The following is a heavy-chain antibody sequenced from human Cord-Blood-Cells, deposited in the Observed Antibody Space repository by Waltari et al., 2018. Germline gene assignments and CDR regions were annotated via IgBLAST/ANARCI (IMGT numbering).Heavy chain of an antibody. CDR2: INPNSGGT. V-gene: IGHV1-2*04. Sequence: QVQLVQSGAEVKKPGASVKVSCKASGHTFTGYYMHWVRQPPGQGLEWMGWINPNSGGTNYAQKFQGWVTMTRDTSISTAYMELSRLRSDDTAVYYCARAGSSGYPRRWFDPWGQGTLVTVSS. D-gene: IGHD3-22*01. CDR3: ARAGSSGYPRRWFDP. CDR1: GHTFTGYY. J-gene: IGHJ5*02.